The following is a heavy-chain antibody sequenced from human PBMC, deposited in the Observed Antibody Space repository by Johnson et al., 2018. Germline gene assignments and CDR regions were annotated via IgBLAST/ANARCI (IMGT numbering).Heavy chain of an antibody. CDR3: SRQGVGWELRGSYAFDI. D-gene: IGHD1-26*01. CDR2: IYYSGST. Sequence: QVQLQESGPGLVKPSETLSLTCTVSGGSISSYYWGWIRQPPGKGLEWIGSIYYSGSTYYNPSLKSRVTISIDTSKNQFSLKLSSVTAADTAVYYCSRQGVGWELRGSYAFDIWGQGTMVTVSS. CDR1: GGSISSYY. V-gene: IGHV4-39*01. J-gene: IGHJ3*02.